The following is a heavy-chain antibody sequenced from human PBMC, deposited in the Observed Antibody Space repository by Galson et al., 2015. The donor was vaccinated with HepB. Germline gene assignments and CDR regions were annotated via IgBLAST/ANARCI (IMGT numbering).Heavy chain of an antibody. CDR2: ISGSGDST. J-gene: IGHJ4*02. D-gene: IGHD2-15*01. V-gene: IGHV3-23*01. CDR1: GFTFSSYA. CDR3: AKCTRGSCYSAKDH. Sequence: SLRLSCAASGFTFSSYAMSWVRQAPGKGLGWVSVISGSGDSTYYADSVKGRFTISRDNSKNTMYLQMNSLRAEDTAVYYCAKCTRGSCYSAKDHWGQGTLVTVSS.